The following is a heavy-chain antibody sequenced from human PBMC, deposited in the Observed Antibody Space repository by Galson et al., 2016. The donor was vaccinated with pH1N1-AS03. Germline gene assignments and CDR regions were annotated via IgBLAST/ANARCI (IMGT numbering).Heavy chain of an antibody. CDR2: INQHGGEK. V-gene: IGHV3-7*03. D-gene: IGHD6-19*01. CDR1: GFTFSSYW. J-gene: IGHJ4*02. Sequence: SLRLSCAASGFTFSSYWMMWVRQAPGKGLEWVANINQHGGEKYYTDSVKGRFTISRDNTQNSPYLQMDSLRADDTAVYFCARMQWLGPDYHFNCWGQRTPLTVSS. CDR3: ARMQWLGPDYHFNC.